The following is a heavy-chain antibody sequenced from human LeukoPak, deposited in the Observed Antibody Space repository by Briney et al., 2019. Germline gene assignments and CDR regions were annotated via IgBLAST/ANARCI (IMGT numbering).Heavy chain of an antibody. CDR1: GFTFSSYS. Sequence: KAGGSLRLSCAASGFTFSSYSMNWVRQAPGKGLEWVSSISSSSSYIYYADSVKGRFTISRDNAKSSLYLQMNSLRAEDTAVYYCARDNSSPGYYYYDYFYMDVWGKGTTVTVSS. CDR3: ARDNSSPGYYYYDYFYMDV. J-gene: IGHJ6*03. CDR2: ISSSSSYI. V-gene: IGHV3-21*01. D-gene: IGHD2-15*01.